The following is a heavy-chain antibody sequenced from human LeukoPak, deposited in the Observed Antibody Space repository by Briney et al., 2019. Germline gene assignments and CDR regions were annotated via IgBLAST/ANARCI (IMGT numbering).Heavy chain of an antibody. D-gene: IGHD3-10*01. Sequence: ASVKVSCKASGYTFTGYKMHCVGQAPGQGLEGMGWSNPNSGGTNYAQKFQGWVTMTRDTSISTAYMELSRLRSDDTAVYYCARAVRGSGSYYVSERPGGGAFDICGQGAMGTVSS. V-gene: IGHV1-2*04. CDR2: SNPNSGGT. CDR3: ARAVRGSGSYYVSERPGGGAFDI. J-gene: IGHJ3*02. CDR1: GYTFTGYK.